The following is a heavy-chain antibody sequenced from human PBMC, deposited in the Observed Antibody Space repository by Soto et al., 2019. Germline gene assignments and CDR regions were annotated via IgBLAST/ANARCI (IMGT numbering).Heavy chain of an antibody. CDR3: ATGGRFLINFDY. Sequence: GGSLRLSCAASGFTFSDYYMTWIRQAPGKGLEWVSFISSSSSYTNYADSVKGRFTISRDNAKNSLYLQMNSLRAEDTAVYYCATGGRFLINFDYWGQGTLVTIYS. D-gene: IGHD3-16*01. CDR1: GFTFSDYY. CDR2: ISSSSSYT. V-gene: IGHV3-11*06. J-gene: IGHJ4*01.